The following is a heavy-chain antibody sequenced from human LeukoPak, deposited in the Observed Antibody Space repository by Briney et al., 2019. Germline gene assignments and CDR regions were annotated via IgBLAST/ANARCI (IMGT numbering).Heavy chain of an antibody. V-gene: IGHV4-59*01. CDR1: GGSISSYY. J-gene: IGHJ4*02. CDR3: ASEGRYSYGYDY. Sequence: SETLSLTCTVSGGSISSYYWSWIRQPPGKGLEWIGYIYYSGSTNYNPSLKSRVTISVDTSKNQFSLKLSSVTAADTAVYYCASEGRYSYGYDYWGQGTLVTVSS. D-gene: IGHD5-18*01. CDR2: IYYSGST.